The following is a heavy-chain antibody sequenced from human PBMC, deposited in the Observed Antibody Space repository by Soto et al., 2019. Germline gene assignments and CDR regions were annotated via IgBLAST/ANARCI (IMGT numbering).Heavy chain of an antibody. D-gene: IGHD3-16*01. CDR1: GGSISSSSYY. CDR2: IYYSGST. CDR3: AGIWGSGWRYFDY. V-gene: IGHV4-39*07. Sequence: PSETLSLTCTVSGGSISSSSYYWGWIRQPPGKGLEWIGRIYYSGSTYYNPSLKSRVTISVDTSKNQFSLNLNSVTAADTAVYYCAGIWGSGWRYFDYWGRGTLVTVSS. J-gene: IGHJ4*02.